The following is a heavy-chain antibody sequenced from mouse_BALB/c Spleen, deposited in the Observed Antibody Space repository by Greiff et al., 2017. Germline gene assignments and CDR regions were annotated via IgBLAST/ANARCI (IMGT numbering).Heavy chain of an antibody. J-gene: IGHJ3*01. CDR2: IDPANGNT. Sequence: VQLQQSGAELVKPGASVKLSCTASGFNIKDTYMHWVKQRPEQGLEWIGRIDPANGNTKYDPKFQGKATITADTSSNTAYLQLSSLTSEDTAVYYCASDLWFAYWGQGTLVTVSA. CDR1: GFNIKDTY. CDR3: ASDLWFAY. V-gene: IGHV14-3*02.